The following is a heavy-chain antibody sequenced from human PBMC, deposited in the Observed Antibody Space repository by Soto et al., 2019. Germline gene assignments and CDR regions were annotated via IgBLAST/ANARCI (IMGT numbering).Heavy chain of an antibody. V-gene: IGHV1-3*04. CDR1: GYTFTSYA. D-gene: IGHD3-22*01. CDR3: AREGPMRALVP. J-gene: IGHJ5*02. CDR2: INTGNGDT. Sequence: ASVKVSCKASGYTFTSYAMHWVRLAPGQRLEWMGWINTGNGDTKYSHKFQGRVTITRDTSASTAYMELSSLRSEDAAVYYCAREGPMRALVPWGQGTLVTVSS.